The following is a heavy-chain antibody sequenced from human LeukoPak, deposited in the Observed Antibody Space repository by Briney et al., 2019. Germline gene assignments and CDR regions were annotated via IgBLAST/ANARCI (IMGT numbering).Heavy chain of an antibody. Sequence: PSETPSLTCTVSGGSISSGGYYWSWIRQPPGKGLEWIGYIYHSGSTYYNPSLKSRVTISVDRSKNQFSLKLSSVTAADTAVYYCARHYPGYSSSWYGATWAFDIWGQGTMVTVSS. CDR2: IYHSGST. J-gene: IGHJ3*02. CDR3: ARHYPGYSSSWYGATWAFDI. CDR1: GGSISSGGYY. V-gene: IGHV4-30-2*01. D-gene: IGHD6-13*01.